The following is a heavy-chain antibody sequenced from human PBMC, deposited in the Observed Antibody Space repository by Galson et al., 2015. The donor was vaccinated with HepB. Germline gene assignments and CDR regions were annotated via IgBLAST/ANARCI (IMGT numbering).Heavy chain of an antibody. V-gene: IGHV1-69*10. D-gene: IGHD2-21*01. Sequence: SVKVSCKASGGTFSNYAINWVRQAPGQGLEWMGGIIPILGIGNNAQKFQGRVTITADKSTSTVYMELSSLRSEDTAVYYCAREASCGGDCPTGAFEIWGQGTMVTVSS. CDR3: AREASCGGDCPTGAFEI. CDR1: GGTFSNYA. J-gene: IGHJ3*02. CDR2: IIPILGIG.